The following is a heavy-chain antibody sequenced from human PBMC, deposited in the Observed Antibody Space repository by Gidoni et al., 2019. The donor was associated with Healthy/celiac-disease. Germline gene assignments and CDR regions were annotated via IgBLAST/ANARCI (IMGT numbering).Heavy chain of an antibody. J-gene: IGHJ4*02. D-gene: IGHD5-12*01. CDR2: IYYSGST. CDR3: AREMATNSVGDFDY. V-gene: IGHV4-30-4*01. CDR1: GGSLHSGDYY. Sequence: QVQLQESGPGLVQPSQTLSLTCPVSGGSLHSGDYYWSCIRQPPGKGLEWIGYIYYSGSTYYNPSLKIRVTISVDTSKNQFSLKLSSVTAADTAVYYCAREMATNSVGDFDYWGQGTLVTVSS.